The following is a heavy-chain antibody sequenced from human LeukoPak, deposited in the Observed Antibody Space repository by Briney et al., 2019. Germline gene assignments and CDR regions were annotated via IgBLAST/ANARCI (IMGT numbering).Heavy chain of an antibody. CDR2: IRYDGSNK. D-gene: IGHD6-19*01. CDR3: AKDSGANIAVAGTDFDY. Sequence: GGSLRLSCAASGFTFSSYGMHWVRQAPGKGLGWVAFIRYDGSNKYYADSVKGRFTISRDNSKNTLYLQMNSLRAEDTAVYYCAKDSGANIAVAGTDFDYWGQGTLVTVSS. V-gene: IGHV3-30*02. J-gene: IGHJ4*02. CDR1: GFTFSSYG.